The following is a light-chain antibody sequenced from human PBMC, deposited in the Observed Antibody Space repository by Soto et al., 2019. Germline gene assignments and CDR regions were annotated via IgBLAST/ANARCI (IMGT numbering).Light chain of an antibody. CDR2: GAS. CDR1: QSVSSNY. CDR3: QQYDSSLIT. J-gene: IGKJ5*01. V-gene: IGKV3-20*01. Sequence: EIVLTLSPCILSVSQEKRATLSCRASQSVSSNYLAWYQQKPGQALRLLIYGASSRATGIPDRFSGSGSRTDFSLTISRLEPKDFAVYTCQQYDSSLITFGQGTRLEIK.